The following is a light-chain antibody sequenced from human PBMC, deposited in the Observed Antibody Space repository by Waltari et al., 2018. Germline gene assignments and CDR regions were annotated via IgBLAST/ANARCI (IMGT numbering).Light chain of an antibody. CDR2: NKN. Sequence: QSVLTQPPSASGTPGQRVTISCSGSLPNIGANARHWYHQFPATAPKLPIHNKNQRPSGVPDRFSGSKSGTSASLAISGLQFEDEADYYCAGWDVSLSDWVFGGGTKVTVL. CDR3: AGWDVSLSDWV. CDR1: LPNIGANA. V-gene: IGLV1-44*01. J-gene: IGLJ3*02.